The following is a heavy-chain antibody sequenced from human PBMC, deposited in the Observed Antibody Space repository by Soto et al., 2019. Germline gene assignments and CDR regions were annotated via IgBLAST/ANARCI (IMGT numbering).Heavy chain of an antibody. Sequence: GGSLRLSCAASGFTFSSYSMNWVRQAPGKGLEWVSSISSSSYIYYADSVKGRFTISRDNAKNSLYLQMNSLRAEDTAVYYCARGTGYSSGWYAFDIWGQGTMVTVSS. CDR1: GFTFSSYS. CDR3: ARGTGYSSGWYAFDI. D-gene: IGHD6-19*01. J-gene: IGHJ3*02. CDR2: ISSSSYI. V-gene: IGHV3-21*01.